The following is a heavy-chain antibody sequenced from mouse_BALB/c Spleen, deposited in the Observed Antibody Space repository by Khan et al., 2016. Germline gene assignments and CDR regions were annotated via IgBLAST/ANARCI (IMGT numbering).Heavy chain of an antibody. Sequence: LVESGPELKKPGETVKISCKASGYTFTDYSMHWVKQAPGKGLKWMGWINTETGEPTYADDFKGRFAFSLETSASTAYLQINNLKNEDTATYFCAPITTVPFAYWGQGTLVTVSA. J-gene: IGHJ3*01. D-gene: IGHD1-1*01. CDR3: APITTVPFAY. CDR2: INTETGEP. V-gene: IGHV9-2-1*01. CDR1: GYTFTDYS.